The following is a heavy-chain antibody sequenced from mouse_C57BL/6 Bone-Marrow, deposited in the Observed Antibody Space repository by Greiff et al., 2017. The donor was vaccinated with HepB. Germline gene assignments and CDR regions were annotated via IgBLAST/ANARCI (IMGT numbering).Heavy chain of an antibody. J-gene: IGHJ4*01. CDR3: ARGITH. D-gene: IGHD2-4*01. Sequence: QVQLKQSGAELARPGASVKMSCKASGYTFTSYTMHWVNQRPGQGLEWIGYINPSSGYTKYNQKFKDKATLTADKSSSTAYMQLRSLTSEDSAVYYCARGITHWGQGTSVTVSS. V-gene: IGHV1-4*01. CDR1: GYTFTSYT. CDR2: INPSSGYT.